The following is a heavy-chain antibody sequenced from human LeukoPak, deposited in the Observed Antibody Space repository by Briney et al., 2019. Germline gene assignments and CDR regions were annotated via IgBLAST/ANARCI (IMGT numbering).Heavy chain of an antibody. D-gene: IGHD2-2*01. CDR1: GGSFSGYY. Sequence: SETLSLTCAVYGGSFSGYYWSWIRQPPGKGLEWIGEINHSGSTNYNPSLKSRVTISVDTSKNQFSLKLSSVTAADTAVYYCARGISEPAAIAAIPYYYYGMDVWGKGTTVTVSS. CDR2: INHSGST. V-gene: IGHV4-34*01. CDR3: ARGISEPAAIAAIPYYYYGMDV. J-gene: IGHJ6*04.